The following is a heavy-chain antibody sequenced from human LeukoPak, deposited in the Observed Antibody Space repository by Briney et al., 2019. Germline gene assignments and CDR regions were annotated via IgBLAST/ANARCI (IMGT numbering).Heavy chain of an antibody. CDR2: ISSNGDNT. Sequence: GGSLRLSCSVSGFTFSTYVMHWVRQAPGKGLEYVSAISSNGDNTYYADSVKGRFTISRDNSKHTLYLQMSSLRADDTAVYYCVRGTGYWGQGPLVTVSS. V-gene: IGHV3-64D*06. CDR1: GFTFSTYV. CDR3: VRGTGY. J-gene: IGHJ4*02.